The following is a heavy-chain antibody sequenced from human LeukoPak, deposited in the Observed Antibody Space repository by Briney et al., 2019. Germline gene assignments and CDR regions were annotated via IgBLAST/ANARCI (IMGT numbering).Heavy chain of an antibody. J-gene: IGHJ6*03. CDR1: GGSISSYY. V-gene: IGHV4-59*01. CDR3: ARVASDDLSYYYYYMDV. Sequence: PSETLSLTCTVSGGSISSYYWSWIRQPPGKGLEWIGYIYYSGSTNYNPSLKSRVTISVDTSKNQFSLKLSSVIAADTAVYYCARVASDDLSYYYYYMDVWGKGTTVTVSS. CDR2: IYYSGST. D-gene: IGHD3/OR15-3a*01.